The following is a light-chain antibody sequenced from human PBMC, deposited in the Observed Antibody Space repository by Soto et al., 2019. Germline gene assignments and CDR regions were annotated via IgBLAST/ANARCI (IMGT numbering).Light chain of an antibody. CDR1: SSDVGGYNY. J-gene: IGLJ2*01. Sequence: QSALTQPASASGSPGQSVTISCTGSSSDVGGYNYVSWYQQHPGKAPKLMIYEVSKRPSGVTDRPSGSKSGNTASLTFSGLQAEEEADYYCSSYGSSNPVVFGGGTKLTVL. CDR2: EVS. CDR3: SSYGSSNPVV. V-gene: IGLV2-8*01.